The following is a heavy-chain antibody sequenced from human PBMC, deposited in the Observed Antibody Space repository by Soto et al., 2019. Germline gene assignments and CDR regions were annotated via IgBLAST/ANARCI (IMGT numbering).Heavy chain of an antibody. Sequence: PGESLKISCKGSGYSFTSYWIGWVRQMPGKGLEWMGIIYPGDSDTRYSPSFQGQVTISADKSISTAYLQWSSLKASDTAMYYCARLYSGYDSDRYYYGMDVWGQGTTVTVSS. CDR3: ARLYSGYDSDRYYYGMDV. D-gene: IGHD5-12*01. V-gene: IGHV5-51*01. CDR1: GYSFTSYW. CDR2: IYPGDSDT. J-gene: IGHJ6*02.